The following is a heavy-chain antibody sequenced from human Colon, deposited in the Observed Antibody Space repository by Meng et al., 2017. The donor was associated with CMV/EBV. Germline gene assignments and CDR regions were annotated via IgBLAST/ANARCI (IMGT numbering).Heavy chain of an antibody. CDR2: ISASGGTT. Sequence: SGFTFNTYAMSWVRQAPGKGLEWVSAISASGGTTYYADSVRGRFTMSRDNSKNTLYLQMNSLRAEDTAVYYCAKDHSSAFYFLAAGHWGQGSLVTVSS. CDR3: AKDHSSAFYFLAAGH. V-gene: IGHV3-23*01. CDR1: GFTFNTYA. J-gene: IGHJ4*02. D-gene: IGHD3-22*01.